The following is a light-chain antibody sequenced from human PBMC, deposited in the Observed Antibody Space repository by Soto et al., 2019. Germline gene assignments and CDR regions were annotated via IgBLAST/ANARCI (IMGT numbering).Light chain of an antibody. CDR1: QSVSNN. Sequence: ILMTQSPATLSVSPGERATLSCRASQSVSNNLAWYQQKPGQAPRLLIYDASTRATGIPARFSGRGSGTACTRTISGLQSEEFADYSGKKYKNWPPWTFGKGNK. J-gene: IGKJ1*01. CDR3: KKYKNWPPWT. CDR2: DAS. V-gene: IGKV3-15*01.